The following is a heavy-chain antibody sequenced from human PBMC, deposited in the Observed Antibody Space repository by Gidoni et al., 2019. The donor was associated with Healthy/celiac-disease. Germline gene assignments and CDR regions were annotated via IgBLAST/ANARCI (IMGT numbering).Heavy chain of an antibody. CDR1: GYTFTSYG. V-gene: IGHV1-18*01. D-gene: IGHD3-10*01. J-gene: IGHJ4*02. CDR2: ISAYKGNT. CDR3: AREGWGVRGVIWLESNPLNYYFDY. Sequence: QVQLVQSGAEVKKPGASVKVSCKASGYTFTSYGISWVRQAPGQGLEWMGWISAYKGNTNYAQKLQGRVTMTTDTSTSTAYMELRSLRSDDTAVYYCAREGWGVRGVIWLESNPLNYYFDYWGQGTLVTVSS.